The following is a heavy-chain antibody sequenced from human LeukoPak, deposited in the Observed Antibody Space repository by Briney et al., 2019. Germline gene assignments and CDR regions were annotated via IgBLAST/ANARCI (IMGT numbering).Heavy chain of an antibody. CDR2: INGDGTTT. V-gene: IGHV3-74*01. J-gene: IGHJ4*02. Sequence: GGSLRLSCAASGFIFSPYWMHWVRQAPGNGLVWVSHINGDGTTTSYADSVKGRFTISRDNAQNTLYLQMNSLRAEDTAVYYCATGTALQDYWGQGTLVTVSS. D-gene: IGHD2-2*02. CDR1: GFIFSPYW. CDR3: ATGTALQDY.